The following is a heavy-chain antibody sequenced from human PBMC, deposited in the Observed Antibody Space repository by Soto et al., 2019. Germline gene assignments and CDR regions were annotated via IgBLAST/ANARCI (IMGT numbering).Heavy chain of an antibody. D-gene: IGHD3-10*01. CDR2: IYYDGSNK. J-gene: IGHJ3*02. CDR3: AKTASGGWFGLSDAFDI. CDR1: GFTISSYG. V-gene: IGHV3-30*18. Sequence: PWGPLRLSCAASGFTISSYGMHWVLQAPSKGLEWVAVIYYDGSNKYYADSVKGRFTISRDNSKNTLYLQMNSLRPEDTAVYYCAKTASGGWFGLSDAFDILGQGTMVTVSS.